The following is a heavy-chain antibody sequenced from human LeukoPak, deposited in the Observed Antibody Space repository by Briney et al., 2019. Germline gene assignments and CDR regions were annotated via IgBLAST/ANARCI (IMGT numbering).Heavy chain of an antibody. J-gene: IGHJ4*02. CDR3: AKERASTGYFDY. D-gene: IGHD2-8*02. Sequence: GSLRLFCASSGINLCRYFMGLVRQGSRKGLELGSAISGSGDTTYYADSVKGRFTISRDSSKNTLYLQVNSLRAEDTAVYYCAKERASTGYFDYWGQGTLVTVSS. CDR1: GINLCRYF. V-gene: IGHV3-23*01. CDR2: ISGSGDTT.